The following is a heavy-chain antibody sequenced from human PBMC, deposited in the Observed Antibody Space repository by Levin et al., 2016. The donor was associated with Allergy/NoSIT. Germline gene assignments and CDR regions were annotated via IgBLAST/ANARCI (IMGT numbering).Heavy chain of an antibody. V-gene: IGHV4-59*01. Sequence: WIRQPPGKGLEWIGYIYYSGSTNYNPSLKSRVTISVDTSKNQFSLKLSSVTAADTAVYYCARGAGAYGSGSYYNFLSNYYYYYYMDVWGKGTTVTVSS. CDR3: ARGAGAYGSGSYYNFLSNYYYYYYMDV. CDR2: IYYSGST. D-gene: IGHD3-10*01. J-gene: IGHJ6*03.